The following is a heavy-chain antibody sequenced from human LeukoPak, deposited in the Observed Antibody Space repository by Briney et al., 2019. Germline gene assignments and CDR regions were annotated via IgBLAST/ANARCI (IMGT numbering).Heavy chain of an antibody. J-gene: IGHJ5*02. V-gene: IGHV3-20*01. Sequence: GGSLRLSCAASGFTFSSYAMSWVRQAPGKGLEWVSGINWNGGSTGYADSVKGRFTISRDNAKNSPYLQMNSLRAEDTALYHCARDLGYCSGGSCYSEGNNWFDPWGQGTLVTVSS. D-gene: IGHD2-15*01. CDR3: ARDLGYCSGGSCYSEGNNWFDP. CDR1: GFTFSSYA. CDR2: INWNGGST.